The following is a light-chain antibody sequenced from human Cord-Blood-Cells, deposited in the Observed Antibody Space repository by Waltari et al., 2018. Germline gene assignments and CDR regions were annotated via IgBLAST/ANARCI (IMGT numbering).Light chain of an antibody. CDR1: SGSIASNY. V-gene: IGLV6-57*03. CDR3: QSYDSSNWV. Sequence: NFMLTQPHSVSESPGKTVTISCTRSSGSIASNYVPWYQQRPGSAPPTVIYEDNQRPSGVPDRFSGSIDSSSNSASLTISGLKTEDEADYYCQSYDSSNWVFGGGTKLTVL. J-gene: IGLJ3*02. CDR2: EDN.